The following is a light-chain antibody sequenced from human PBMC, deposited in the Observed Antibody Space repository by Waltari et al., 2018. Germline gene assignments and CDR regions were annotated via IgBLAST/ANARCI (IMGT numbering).Light chain of an antibody. Sequence: EIVLTQSPATLSLSPGERATLSCRASQGVSSYLAWYKQKPGQAPRLLIYDASNRATGIPARFSGSGSGTDFTLTISSLEPEDFAVYYCQQRSNWPYTFGQGTKLEIK. J-gene: IGKJ2*01. V-gene: IGKV3-11*01. CDR1: QGVSSY. CDR2: DAS. CDR3: QQRSNWPYT.